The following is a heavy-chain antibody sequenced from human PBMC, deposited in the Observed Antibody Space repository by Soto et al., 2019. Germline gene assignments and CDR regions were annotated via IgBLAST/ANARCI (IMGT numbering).Heavy chain of an antibody. D-gene: IGHD3-22*01. CDR1: GGTFRSNA. V-gene: IGHV1-69*13. Sequence: GAPAKASCKASGGTFRSNARSWVRQAPGKGLEWMGGIIPIFGTANYAQKFQGRVPITADESTSTAYMELSSLRSEDTAVYYCARRSYDSSGYPPYFDYWGQGTLVTVSS. J-gene: IGHJ4*02. CDR3: ARRSYDSSGYPPYFDY. CDR2: IIPIFGTA.